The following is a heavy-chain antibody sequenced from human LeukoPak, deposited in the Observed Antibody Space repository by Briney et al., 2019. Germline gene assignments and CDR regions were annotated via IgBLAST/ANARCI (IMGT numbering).Heavy chain of an antibody. CDR3: AREVFASGSYPDF. CDR2: KWLDGNHK. J-gene: IGHJ4*02. D-gene: IGHD3-10*01. V-gene: IGHV3-33*01. Sequence: PGRTLRLSCAASIFSFDTYAIHGVRAAPHRGLEWGSLKWLDGNHKLYSNSLRGQFPISRDNSKNTVYLQMNNVRPDRTAVYYCAREVFASGSYPDFWGQGTLVTVSS. CDR1: IFSFDTYA.